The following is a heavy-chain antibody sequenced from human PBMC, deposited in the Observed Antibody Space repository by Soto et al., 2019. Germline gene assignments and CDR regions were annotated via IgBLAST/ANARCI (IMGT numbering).Heavy chain of an antibody. D-gene: IGHD2-21*01. Sequence: SETLSLTCTVSGGSISSYYWSWIRQPPGKGLEWIGYIYYSGSTNYNPSLKSRVTISVDTSKNQFSLKLSSVTAADTAVYYCARGLYWSIYVFDYWGQGTLVTVSS. CDR1: GGSISSYY. J-gene: IGHJ4*02. CDR3: ARGLYWSIYVFDY. CDR2: IYYSGST. V-gene: IGHV4-59*01.